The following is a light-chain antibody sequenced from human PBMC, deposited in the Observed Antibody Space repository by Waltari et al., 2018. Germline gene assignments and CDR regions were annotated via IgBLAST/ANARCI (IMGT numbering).Light chain of an antibody. CDR2: GAS. CDR1: QASSTF. J-gene: IGKJ4*01. V-gene: IGKV1-9*01. CDR3: QQLNSFPVT. Sequence: IQLTQSPSSLSASVGDIVTITFRASQASSTFLAWYQQKPGKAPKLLIYGASTLQSWVPSRFSGSGSGTDFTLTISILQPEDFATYYCQQLNSFPVTFGGGTKVEV.